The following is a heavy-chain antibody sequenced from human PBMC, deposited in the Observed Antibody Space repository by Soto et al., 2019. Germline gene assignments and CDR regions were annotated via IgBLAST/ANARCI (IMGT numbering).Heavy chain of an antibody. D-gene: IGHD3-9*01. Sequence: ASVKVSCKVSGYTLTELSMHWVRQAPGKGLEWMGGFDPEDGETIYAQKFQGRVTMTEDTSTDTAYMELSSLRSEDTAVYYYATPSPYDILTGYYLSYYWGQGTLVTVSS. J-gene: IGHJ4*02. CDR3: ATPSPYDILTGYYLSYY. CDR2: FDPEDGET. V-gene: IGHV1-24*01. CDR1: GYTLTELS.